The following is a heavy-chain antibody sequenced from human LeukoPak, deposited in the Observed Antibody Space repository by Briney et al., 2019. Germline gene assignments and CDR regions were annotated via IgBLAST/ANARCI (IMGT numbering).Heavy chain of an antibody. CDR1: GYTFTGYY. V-gene: IGHV1-2*02. J-gene: IGHJ3*02. D-gene: IGHD2-21*02. CDR2: INPNSVGT. Sequence: ASVTVSCKASGYTFTGYYMHWVRQAPGQPLEWIGRINPNSVGTNYAQKSQGGVTMTRDTSISSACMGMSRLRSDATAVYYCARGPAYCGGDCYVDDAFDIWGQGTMVTVSS. CDR3: ARGPAYCGGDCYVDDAFDI.